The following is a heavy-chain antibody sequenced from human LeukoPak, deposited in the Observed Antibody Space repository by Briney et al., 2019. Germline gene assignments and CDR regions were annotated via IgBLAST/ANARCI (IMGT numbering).Heavy chain of an antibody. Sequence: GGSLRLSCAASGFTFSDYYMSWIRQAPGKGLEWVSYISSSGSTIYYADSVKGRFTISRDNAKNSLYLQMNSLRSEDTAVYYCARDVEMATIYGYYFDYWGQGTLVTVSS. CDR2: ISSSGSTI. J-gene: IGHJ4*02. D-gene: IGHD5-24*01. CDR3: ARDVEMATIYGYYFDY. V-gene: IGHV3-11*01. CDR1: GFTFSDYY.